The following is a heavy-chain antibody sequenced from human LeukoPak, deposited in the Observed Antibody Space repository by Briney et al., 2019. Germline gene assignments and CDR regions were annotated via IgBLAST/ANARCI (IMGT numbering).Heavy chain of an antibody. J-gene: IGHJ3*02. V-gene: IGHV3-30*09. CDR2: MSWDGSSL. Sequence: GGSLRLSCAASGFTLSPYTMHWVHRAPGKGLQWVALMSWDGSSLQYGDSVKGRFAISRDNSKNTLYLQMNSLRPEDTAVYYCARDGKGGATDGFDIWGQGTMVTVSS. CDR1: GFTLSPYT. CDR3: ARDGKGGATDGFDI. D-gene: IGHD1-26*01.